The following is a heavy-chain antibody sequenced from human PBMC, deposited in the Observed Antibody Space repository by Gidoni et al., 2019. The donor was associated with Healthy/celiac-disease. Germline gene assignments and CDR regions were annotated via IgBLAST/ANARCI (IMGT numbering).Heavy chain of an antibody. CDR1: GFTFSDDY. J-gene: IGHJ4*02. D-gene: IGHD3-16*01. CDR3: ARDGGTYYFDY. CDR2: ISSRGSTM. Sequence: QVQLVQSGGGLVRPGGSLRLSCAASGFTFSDDYMSWSRQAPGKGLGWVSYISSRGSTMYYADSVKGRFTISRDNAKNSLYLQMNSLRAEDTAVYYCARDGGTYYFDYWGQGTLVTVSS. V-gene: IGHV3-11*01.